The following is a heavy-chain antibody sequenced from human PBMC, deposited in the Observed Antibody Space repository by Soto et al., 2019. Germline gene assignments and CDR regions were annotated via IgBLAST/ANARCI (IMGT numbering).Heavy chain of an antibody. D-gene: IGHD3-10*01. Sequence: QVQLVQSGAEVKKPGASVKVSCKASGYTFTSYGISWVRQAPGQGLEWMGWISAYNGNTNYAQKLQGRATMATDTXXSTAYMELRSLRSDDTAVYYCARDKGDGSGSYYGYWGQGTLVTVSS. CDR3: ARDKGDGSGSYYGY. CDR2: ISAYNGNT. V-gene: IGHV1-18*01. J-gene: IGHJ4*02. CDR1: GYTFTSYG.